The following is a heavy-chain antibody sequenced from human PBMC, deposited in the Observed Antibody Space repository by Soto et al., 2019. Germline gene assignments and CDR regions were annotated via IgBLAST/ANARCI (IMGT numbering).Heavy chain of an antibody. CDR1: GFTFSSYA. J-gene: IGHJ4*02. CDR3: ARDYFTGTTQLPGALGY. Sequence: PGGSLRLSCAASGFTFSSYAMHWVRQAPGKGLEWVAVISYDGSNKYYADSVKGRFTISRDNSKNTLYLQMNSLRAEDTAVYYCARDYFTGTTQLPGALGYWGQGTLVTVSS. V-gene: IGHV3-30-3*01. D-gene: IGHD1-7*01. CDR2: ISYDGSNK.